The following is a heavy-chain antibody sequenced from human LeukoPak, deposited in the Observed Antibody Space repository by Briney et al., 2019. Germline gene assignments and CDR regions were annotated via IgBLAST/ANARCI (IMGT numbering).Heavy chain of an antibody. Sequence: SETLSLTCTVSGGSISSHYWNWIRQPPGKGLEWIGYIYYSGSTNYNPSLKSRVTISVDRSKNQFSLKLSSVTAADTAVYYCARGKLQHWFDSWGQGILVTVSS. V-gene: IGHV4-59*11. J-gene: IGHJ5*01. CDR3: ARGKLQHWFDS. CDR1: GGSISSHY. D-gene: IGHD4-11*01. CDR2: IYYSGST.